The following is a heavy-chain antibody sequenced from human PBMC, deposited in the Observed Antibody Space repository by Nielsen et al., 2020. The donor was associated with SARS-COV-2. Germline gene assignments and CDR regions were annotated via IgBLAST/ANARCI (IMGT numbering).Heavy chain of an antibody. CDR1: RFTFSDFY. D-gene: IGHD4-23*01. Sequence: GGSLRLSCAASRFTFSDFYMSWIRQAPGKGLEWLSYISSSGSTIYYADSVKGRFTISRDNAENSLYLQLNSLRAEDTAVYYCAKLSGGNSLSGMDVWGQGTTVTVSS. CDR3: AKLSGGNSLSGMDV. V-gene: IGHV3-11*01. CDR2: ISSSGSTI. J-gene: IGHJ6*02.